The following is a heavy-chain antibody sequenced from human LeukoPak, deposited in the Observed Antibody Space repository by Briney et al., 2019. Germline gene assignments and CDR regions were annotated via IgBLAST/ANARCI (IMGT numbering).Heavy chain of an antibody. J-gene: IGHJ3*02. CDR3: ARHITMSSFYAFDI. CDR1: GSRFTSYW. V-gene: IGHV5-51*01. Sequence: GASLKISCKGSGSRFTSYWIGWVRQMPGKGLEWMVIIYPGDSDTRYSPSFQGQVTISADKSISTAYLQWSSLKASDTAMYYCARHITMSSFYAFDIWGQGTMVTVSS. D-gene: IGHD3-10*02. CDR2: IYPGDSDT.